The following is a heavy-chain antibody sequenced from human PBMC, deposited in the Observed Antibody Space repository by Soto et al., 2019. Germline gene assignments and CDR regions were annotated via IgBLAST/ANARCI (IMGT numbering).Heavy chain of an antibody. CDR3: ARSSGYYYASFDY. D-gene: IGHD3-22*01. V-gene: IGHV1-18*01. J-gene: IGHJ4*02. CDR1: GYDFTSYG. Sequence: ASVKVSCKASGYDFTSYGISWVRQVPGQGLEWMGWIGAYNGDTNYARKFQGRVTMTTDTSTSTAYMEMRSLISDDTGVYYCARSSGYYYASFDYWGQGTLVTVSS. CDR2: IGAYNGDT.